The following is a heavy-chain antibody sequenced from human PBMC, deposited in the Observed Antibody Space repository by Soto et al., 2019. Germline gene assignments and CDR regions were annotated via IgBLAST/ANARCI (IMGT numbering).Heavy chain of an antibody. CDR1: GYSFTNYW. CDR2: IYPGDSDT. D-gene: IGHD2-2*01. V-gene: IGHV5-51*01. Sequence: PGESLKISCEGSGYSFTNYWIGWVRQMPGKGLEWMGIIYPGDSDTRYSPSFQGQVTISADKSISTAHLQWSSLRASDTAMYYCARLDGDIVVVPAAPFDYWGQGTLVTVSS. CDR3: ARLDGDIVVVPAAPFDY. J-gene: IGHJ4*01.